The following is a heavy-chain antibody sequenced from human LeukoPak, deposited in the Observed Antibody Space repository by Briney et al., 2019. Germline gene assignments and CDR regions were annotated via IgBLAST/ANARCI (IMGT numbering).Heavy chain of an antibody. Sequence: PGGSLRLSCAASGFTFSSYGMHWVRQAPGKGLEWVAVILYDGGDKNYADSVKGRFTISRDNSKNTLYLQMNSLRAEDTAVYYCAKDRDQYGYYYFDYWGQGTLVTVSS. CDR1: GFTFSSYG. D-gene: IGHD5-24*01. V-gene: IGHV3-30*18. CDR2: ILYDGGDK. J-gene: IGHJ4*02. CDR3: AKDRDQYGYYYFDY.